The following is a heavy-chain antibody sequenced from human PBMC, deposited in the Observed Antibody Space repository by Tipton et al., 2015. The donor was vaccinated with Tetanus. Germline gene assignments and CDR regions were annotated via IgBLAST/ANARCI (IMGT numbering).Heavy chain of an antibody. CDR3: AKEGDILTGYLFDY. Sequence: SLRLSCAASGFTFSSYGMHWVRQAPDKGLEWVAVISYDGSNKYYADSVKGRFTISRDNSKNTLYLQMNSLRAEDTAVYYCAKEGDILTGYLFDYWGQGTLVTVSS. CDR2: ISYDGSNK. CDR1: GFTFSSYG. J-gene: IGHJ4*02. V-gene: IGHV3-30*18. D-gene: IGHD3-9*01.